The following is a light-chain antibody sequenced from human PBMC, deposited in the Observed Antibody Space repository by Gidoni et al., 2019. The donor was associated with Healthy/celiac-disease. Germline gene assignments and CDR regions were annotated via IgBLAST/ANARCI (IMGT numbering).Light chain of an antibody. CDR1: SSDVGGYNY. Sequence: QSALTQPRSVSGSPGQSVTISCTGTSSDVGGYNYVSWYQQHQGKAPKLMIYDVSKRPSGVPDRFSGAKSGNTASLTISGLQAEGEADYSCSSYAGSYTFVVFGGWTKLTVL. CDR2: DVS. CDR3: SSYAGSYTFVV. V-gene: IGLV2-11*01. J-gene: IGLJ2*01.